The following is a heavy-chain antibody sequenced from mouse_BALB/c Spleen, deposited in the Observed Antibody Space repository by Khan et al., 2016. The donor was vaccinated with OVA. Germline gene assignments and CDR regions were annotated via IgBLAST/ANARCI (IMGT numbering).Heavy chain of an antibody. V-gene: IGHV1-9*01. CDR3: ARLGRDY. D-gene: IGHD4-1*01. Sequence: VQLQQSGAELMKPGASVKISCKATGYIFSSYWLEWVKLRPGHGLEWIGEILPGSGSTNYNEKFKGKATFTADTSSNTAYMQLSSLTSEDSAVYFCARLGRDYWGQGTTLTVSS. CDR2: ILPGSGST. CDR1: GYIFSSYW. J-gene: IGHJ2*01.